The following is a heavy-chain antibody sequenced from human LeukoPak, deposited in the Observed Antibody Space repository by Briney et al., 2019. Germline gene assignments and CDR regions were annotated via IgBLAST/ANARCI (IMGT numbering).Heavy chain of an antibody. CDR1: GGSISSYY. CDR2: IYTSGST. Sequence: KASETLSLTCTVSGGSISSYYWSWIRQPAGKGLEWIGRIYTSGSTNYNPSLKSRVTMSVDTSKNQFSLKLSSVTAADTAVYYCARDRDGVAVAGTDYWGQGTLVTVSS. CDR3: ARDRDGVAVAGTDY. V-gene: IGHV4-4*07. J-gene: IGHJ4*02. D-gene: IGHD6-19*01.